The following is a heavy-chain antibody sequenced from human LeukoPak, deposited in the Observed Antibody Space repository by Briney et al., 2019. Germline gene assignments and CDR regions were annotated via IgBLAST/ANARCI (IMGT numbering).Heavy chain of an antibody. CDR1: GYTFTSYG. J-gene: IGHJ6*03. CDR2: ISAYNGNT. Sequence: VASVKVSCKASGYTFTSYGISWVRQAPGQGLEWMGWISAYNGNTNYAQKLQGRVTMTTDTSTSTAYMELRSLRSDDKAVYYCARDVYDDILTGDYYYYMDVWGKGTTVTVS. V-gene: IGHV1-18*01. CDR3: ARDVYDDILTGDYYYYMDV. D-gene: IGHD3-9*01.